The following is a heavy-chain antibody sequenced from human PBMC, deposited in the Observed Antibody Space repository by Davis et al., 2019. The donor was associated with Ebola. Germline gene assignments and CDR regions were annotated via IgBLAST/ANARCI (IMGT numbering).Heavy chain of an antibody. CDR1: GGSISSGGYS. CDR3: ARGSGSYSDDAFDI. V-gene: IGHV4-30-2*01. J-gene: IGHJ3*02. Sequence: PSETLSLTCAVSGGSISSGGYSWSWIRQPPGKGLEWIGYIYHSGSTYYNPSLKSRVTISVDRSKNQFSLKLSSVTAADTAVYYCARGSGSYSDDAFDIWGQGTMVTVSS. D-gene: IGHD1-26*01. CDR2: IYHSGST.